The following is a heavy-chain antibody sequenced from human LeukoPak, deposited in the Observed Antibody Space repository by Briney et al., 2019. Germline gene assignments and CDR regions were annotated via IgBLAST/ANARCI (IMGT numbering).Heavy chain of an antibody. Sequence: GGSLRLSCAASGFTFSSYAMHWVRQAPGKGLEWVAVISYDGSNKYYADSVKGRFTISRDNSKNTLYLQMNSLRAEDTAVYYCARGYGRWYKNAFDIWGQGTMVTVSS. D-gene: IGHD4-23*01. V-gene: IGHV3-30*01. CDR3: ARGYGRWYKNAFDI. J-gene: IGHJ3*02. CDR1: GFTFSSYA. CDR2: ISYDGSNK.